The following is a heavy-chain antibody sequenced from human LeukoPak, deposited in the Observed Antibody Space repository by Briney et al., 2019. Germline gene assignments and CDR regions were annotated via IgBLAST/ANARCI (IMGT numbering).Heavy chain of an antibody. J-gene: IGHJ4*02. CDR3: ARSFGYCSSTSCYGEGSSLFDY. V-gene: IGHV3-11*01. D-gene: IGHD2-2*01. Sequence: GGSLRLSCAASGFTFSDYYMSWIRQAPGKGLEWVSYISSSGSTIYYADSVKGRFTISRDNAKNSLYLQMNSLRADDTAVYYCARSFGYCSSTSCYGEGSSLFDYWGQGTLVTVSS. CDR2: ISSSGSTI. CDR1: GFTFSDYY.